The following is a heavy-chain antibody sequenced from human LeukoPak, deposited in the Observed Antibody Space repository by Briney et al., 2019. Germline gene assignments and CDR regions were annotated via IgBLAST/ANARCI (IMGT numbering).Heavy chain of an antibody. V-gene: IGHV4-59*01. CDR1: GDSISPYY. CDR2: IHDSGTT. CDR3: ARSNLLAWFDP. Sequence: SETLSLTCTVSGDSISPYYWSWIRQSPGQGLEYIGYIHDSGTTHYNPSLKSRVTILVDTSKNQFSLKLSFVTAADTAGYYCARSNLLAWFDPWGQGTLVTVSS. D-gene: IGHD2-21*01. J-gene: IGHJ5*02.